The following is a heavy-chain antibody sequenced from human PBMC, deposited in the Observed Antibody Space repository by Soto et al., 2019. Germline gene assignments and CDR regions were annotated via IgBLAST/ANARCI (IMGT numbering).Heavy chain of an antibody. Sequence: EVQLVESGGGLVKPGGSLRLSCAASGFTFSSYSMNWVRQAPGKGLEWVSSISSSSSYIYYADSVKGRFTISRDNAKNSLYLQRDSLRAEDTAVYYCARDLGGFPGYWGQGTLVTVSS. J-gene: IGHJ4*02. V-gene: IGHV3-21*01. CDR1: GFTFSSYS. CDR3: ARDLGGFPGY. CDR2: ISSSSSYI.